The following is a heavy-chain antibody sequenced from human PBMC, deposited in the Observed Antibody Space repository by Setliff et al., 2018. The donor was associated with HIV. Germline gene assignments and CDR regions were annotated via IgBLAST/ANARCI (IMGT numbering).Heavy chain of an antibody. CDR1: GFNFEDYA. J-gene: IGHJ4*01. CDR2: ISWNSGRI. CDR3: TTYSGYTDGPVEKYFDY. D-gene: IGHD5-12*01. Sequence: GGSLRLSCAASGFNFEDYAMHWVRQDPGKGLEWVASISWNSGRIGYADSVKGRFTVSRDNAKNSLFLQMNSLSPEDTALYYCTTYSGYTDGPVEKYFDYWGHGTLVTVSS. V-gene: IGHV3-9*01.